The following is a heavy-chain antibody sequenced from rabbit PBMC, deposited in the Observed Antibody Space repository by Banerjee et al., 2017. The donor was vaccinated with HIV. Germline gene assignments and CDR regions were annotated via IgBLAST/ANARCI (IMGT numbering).Heavy chain of an antibody. V-gene: IGHV1S45*01. J-gene: IGHJ4*01. Sequence: QEQLEESGGDLVKPEGSLTLTCTASGFSFNNNYVMCWVRQAPGKGLEWIACINSNTGNTFYASWAKGPFTISKTWSTTVTLQMHSVTAADTATYFCARRAGVTGWNFNLWGQGTLVTVS. CDR3: ARRAGVTGWNFNL. CDR1: GFSFNNNYV. CDR2: INSNTGNT. D-gene: IGHD7-1*01.